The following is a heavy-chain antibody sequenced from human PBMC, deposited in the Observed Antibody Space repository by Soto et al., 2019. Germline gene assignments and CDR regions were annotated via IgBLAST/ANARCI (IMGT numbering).Heavy chain of an antibody. CDR3: ASRYDSSDY. Sequence: QVQLVQSGAEVKKPGSSVKVSCKASGGTFSSYTISWVRQAPGQGLEWMGRIIPILGIANYAQKFQGRVTITADKSTSTAYMELGSRRSEDTAVYYCASRYDSSDYWGQGTLVTVSS. CDR2: IIPILGIA. J-gene: IGHJ4*02. V-gene: IGHV1-69*02. CDR1: GGTFSSYT. D-gene: IGHD3-22*01.